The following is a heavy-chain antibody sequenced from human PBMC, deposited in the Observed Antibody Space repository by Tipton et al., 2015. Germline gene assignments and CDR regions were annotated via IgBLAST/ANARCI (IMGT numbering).Heavy chain of an antibody. CDR1: GGSISGAYNY. CDR3: ARVGYYYGSGSYYHYYYYYGMDV. V-gene: IGHV4-31*03. J-gene: IGHJ6*02. D-gene: IGHD3-10*01. Sequence: LRLSCTVSGGSISGAYNYWSWIRQHPTKGLEWIGYIFYSGSAFYNPSLKSRVTISVDTSENQFSLKLSSVTAADSAVYYCARVGYYYGSGSYYHYYYYYGMDVWGQGTTVTVSS. CDR2: IFYSGSA.